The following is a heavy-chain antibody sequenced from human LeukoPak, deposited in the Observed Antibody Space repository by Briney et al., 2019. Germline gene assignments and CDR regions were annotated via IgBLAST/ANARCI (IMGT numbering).Heavy chain of an antibody. J-gene: IGHJ4*02. CDR3: AKGVAAAGTLWFYFDY. CDR1: GFTFSSYS. Sequence: GGSLRLSCAASGFTFSSYSMNWVRQAPGKGLEWVANIKQDGSEKYYVDSVKGRFTISRDNAKNSLYLQMNSLRAEDTAVYYCAKGVAAAGTLWFYFDYWGQGTLVTVSS. CDR2: IKQDGSEK. V-gene: IGHV3-7*01. D-gene: IGHD6-13*01.